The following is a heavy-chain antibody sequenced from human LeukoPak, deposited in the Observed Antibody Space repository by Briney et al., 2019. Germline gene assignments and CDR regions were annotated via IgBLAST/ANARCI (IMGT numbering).Heavy chain of an antibody. CDR2: ISGSGGST. J-gene: IGHJ3*02. Sequence: PGGSLRLSCAASGFTFSSYAMIWVRQAPGKGLEWVSAISGSGGSTYYADSVKGRFTISRDNSKNTLYLQMNSLRAEDTAVYYCAKVRRSSGWYRGAFDIWGQGTMVTVSS. V-gene: IGHV3-23*01. CDR3: AKVRRSSGWYRGAFDI. CDR1: GFTFSSYA. D-gene: IGHD6-19*01.